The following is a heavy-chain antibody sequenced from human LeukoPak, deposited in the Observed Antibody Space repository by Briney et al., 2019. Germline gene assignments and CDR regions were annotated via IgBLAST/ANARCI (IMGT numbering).Heavy chain of an antibody. Sequence: LGGSLRLSCAASGFTFSSYWMHWVRQAPGKGLMWVSRINEDGSITTYADSVKGRFTISRDNAKNTPYLQMNSLRAEDTAVYYCARGHYGFASWGQGTLATVSS. V-gene: IGHV3-74*01. CDR1: GFTFSSYW. D-gene: IGHD4-17*01. J-gene: IGHJ4*02. CDR3: ARGHYGFAS. CDR2: INEDGSIT.